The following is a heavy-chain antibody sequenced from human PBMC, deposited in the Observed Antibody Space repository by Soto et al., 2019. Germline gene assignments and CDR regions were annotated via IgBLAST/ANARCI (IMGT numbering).Heavy chain of an antibody. CDR1: DGSISSGGYY. Sequence: QVQLQESGPGLVKPSQTLSLTCTVSDGSISSGGYYWSWLRQHPGKGLEWIGYIYYSGGTYYNPSLKSRVTISVDTSKIQFSMKLSSVTAADTAVYYCARDRFYYFLDAFDIWGQGTMVTVSS. CDR3: ARDRFYYFLDAFDI. V-gene: IGHV4-31*03. CDR2: IYYSGGT. J-gene: IGHJ3*02. D-gene: IGHD3-10*01.